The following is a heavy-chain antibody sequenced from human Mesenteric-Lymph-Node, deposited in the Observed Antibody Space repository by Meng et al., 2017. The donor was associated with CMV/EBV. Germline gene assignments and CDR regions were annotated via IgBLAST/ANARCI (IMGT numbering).Heavy chain of an antibody. D-gene: IGHD3-22*01. CDR1: GGSISSYY. J-gene: IGHJ5*02. V-gene: IGHV4-59*12. CDR3: ARDYYYDSSGP. CDR2: IYYSGST. Sequence: SETLSLTCTVSGGSISSYYWSWIRQPPGKGLEWIGSIYYSGSTYYNPSLKSRVTISVDTSKNQFSLKLSSVTAADTAVYYCARDYYYDSSGPWGQGTLVTVSS.